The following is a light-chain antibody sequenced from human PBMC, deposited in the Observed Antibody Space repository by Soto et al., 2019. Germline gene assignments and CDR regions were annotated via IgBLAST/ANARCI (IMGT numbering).Light chain of an antibody. CDR2: GNS. CDR1: SSNIGAGYD. V-gene: IGLV1-40*01. J-gene: IGLJ1*01. Sequence: QAVVTQPPSVSEAPGQRVTISCTGSSSNIGAGYDVHWYQQLPGTAPKLLIYGNSNRPSGVPDRFSGSKSGTSGSLAITGLQAEDEADYFCQSYDSSLSGYVFGTGTKLTVL. CDR3: QSYDSSLSGYV.